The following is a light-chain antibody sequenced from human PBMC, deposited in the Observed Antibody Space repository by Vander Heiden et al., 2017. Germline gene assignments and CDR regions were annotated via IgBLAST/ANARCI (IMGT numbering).Light chain of an antibody. J-gene: IGKJ2*01. CDR3: QQYGSSPPT. Sequence: EIVLTQSPPTLSFSPGERATLSCRASGSVSSRFLAWYQQKPEQAPRLVISGASSRDTGIPDRFSGSGSGTDFTLTISRLEPEDFAVYLCQQYGSSPPTFGQGTKLEVK. CDR2: GAS. CDR1: GSVSSRF. V-gene: IGKV3-20*01.